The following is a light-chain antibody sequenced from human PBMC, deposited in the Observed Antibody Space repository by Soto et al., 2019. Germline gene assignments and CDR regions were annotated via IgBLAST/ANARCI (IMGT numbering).Light chain of an antibody. Sequence: EIVLTQSPTTLSLSPGERATLSCRISQSVRSHLVWYQQKAGQAPRLLIYDAFIRATGIPGRFSGSGSGTDFTLTISSLEPEDFAVYYCQHRAIWPITFGGGTKVEIK. CDR1: QSVRSH. CDR2: DAF. J-gene: IGKJ4*01. CDR3: QHRAIWPIT. V-gene: IGKV3-11*01.